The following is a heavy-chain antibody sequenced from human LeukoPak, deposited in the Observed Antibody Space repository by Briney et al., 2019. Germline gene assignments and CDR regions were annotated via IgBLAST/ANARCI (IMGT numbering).Heavy chain of an antibody. Sequence: SVKVSCKASGGTFSSYAISWVRQAPGQGLEWMGRIIPILGIANYAQKFQGRVTITADKSTSTAYMELSSLRSEDTAVYYCARVGGRMTEWFDPWGQGTLVTVSS. CDR1: GGTFSSYA. D-gene: IGHD4-23*01. CDR3: ARVGGRMTEWFDP. V-gene: IGHV1-69*04. CDR2: IIPILGIA. J-gene: IGHJ5*02.